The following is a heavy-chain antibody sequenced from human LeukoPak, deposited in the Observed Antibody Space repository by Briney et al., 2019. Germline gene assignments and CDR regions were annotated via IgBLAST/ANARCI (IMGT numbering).Heavy chain of an antibody. J-gene: IGHJ4*02. CDR3: AKDYKTSYYGSGSYYFDY. CDR2: ISGSGGST. CDR1: GFTFSSYA. D-gene: IGHD3-10*01. Sequence: GGSLRLSCAASGFTFSSYAMSWVRQAPGKGLEWVSAISGSGGSTYYADSVKGRFTISRDNSKNTLYLQMNSLRAEDTAVYYCAKDYKTSYYGSGSYYFDYWGQGTLVTVSS. V-gene: IGHV3-23*01.